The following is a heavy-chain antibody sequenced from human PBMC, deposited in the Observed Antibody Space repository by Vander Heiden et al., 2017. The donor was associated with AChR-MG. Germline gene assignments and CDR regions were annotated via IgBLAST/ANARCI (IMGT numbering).Heavy chain of an antibody. CDR1: GFTFSSYR. J-gene: IGHJ4*02. V-gene: IGHV3-48*01. D-gene: IGHD6-19*01. CDR2: IRSSSTTI. Sequence: EVQVVESGGGSVQPAGSLRLSCAATGFTFSSYRLNEVHHGQGKGLEWVSYIRSSSTTIYDADSVKGRVTSSRHNAKNSLHMKINSLRAEDTGVCCVSRYGWPQLDYWGQVTLVAVSS. CDR3: SRYGWPQLDY.